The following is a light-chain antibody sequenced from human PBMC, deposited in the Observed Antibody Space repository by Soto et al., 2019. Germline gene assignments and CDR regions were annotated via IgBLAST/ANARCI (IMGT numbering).Light chain of an antibody. J-gene: IGLJ2*01. CDR3: QSYDSSLSGHVV. Sequence: QSVLTQPPSVSGAPGQRVTISCTGSSSNIGAGYDVHWYQQLPGTAPKLLIYGNSNRPSGVPDRFSGSKSGTSASLALTGLQAGDEADYYCQSYDSSLSGHVVFGGGTKLPVL. CDR2: GNS. V-gene: IGLV1-40*01. CDR1: SSNIGAGYD.